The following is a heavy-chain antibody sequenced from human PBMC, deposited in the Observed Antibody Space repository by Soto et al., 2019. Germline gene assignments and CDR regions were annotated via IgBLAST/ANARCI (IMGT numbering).Heavy chain of an antibody. Sequence: SETLSLTCTVSGGSISSYYWSWIRQPAGKGLEWIGRIYTSGSTNYNPSLKSRVTMSVDTSKNQFSLKLSSVTAADTAVYYCARHSRGTLIVVVPAALRGYFDYWGQGTLVTVSS. CDR1: GGSISSYY. CDR2: IYTSGST. CDR3: ARHSRGTLIVVVPAALRGYFDY. V-gene: IGHV4-4*07. J-gene: IGHJ4*02. D-gene: IGHD2-2*01.